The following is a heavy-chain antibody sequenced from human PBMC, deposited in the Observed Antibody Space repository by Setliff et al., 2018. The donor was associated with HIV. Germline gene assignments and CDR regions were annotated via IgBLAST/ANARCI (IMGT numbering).Heavy chain of an antibody. V-gene: IGHV4-39*01. CDR2: IYYSGST. CDR1: GGSFSSYY. J-gene: IGHJ4*02. CDR3: ASLTTDRFLEWLFVY. D-gene: IGHD3-3*01. Sequence: SETLSLTCAVYGGSFSSYYWSWIRQPPGKGLEWIGSIYYSGSTYYNPSLKTRVTISVDTSKNQFSLKLSSVTAADTAVYYCASLTTDRFLEWLFVYWGQGTLVTVSS.